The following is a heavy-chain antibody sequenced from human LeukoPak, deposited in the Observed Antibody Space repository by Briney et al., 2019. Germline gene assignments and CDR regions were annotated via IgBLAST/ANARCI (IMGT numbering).Heavy chain of an antibody. D-gene: IGHD5-24*01. CDR3: ARDGYKHHT. CDR1: GFTFSSYS. J-gene: IGHJ5*02. V-gene: IGHV3-21*01. Sequence: PGGSLRLSCAASGFTFSSYSMNWVRQAPGKGLEWVSSISTSSSYMYYADSVKGRFTISRDNAKNSLYLQMNRLRAEDTAVYYCARDGYKHHTWGQGTLVTVSS. CDR2: ISTSSSYM.